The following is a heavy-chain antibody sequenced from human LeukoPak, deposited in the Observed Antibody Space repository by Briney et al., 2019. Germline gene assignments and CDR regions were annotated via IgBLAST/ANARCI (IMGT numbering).Heavy chain of an antibody. J-gene: IGHJ4*02. CDR1: GGSISSSSYY. CDR2: IYYSGST. D-gene: IGHD3-10*01. V-gene: IGHV4-39*07. Sequence: SETLSLTCTVSGGSISSSSYYWGWIRQPPGKGLEWIGNIYYSGSTNYNPSLKSRVTISVDTSKNQFSLKLSSVTAADTAVYYCARGGRGRFDYWGQGTLVTVSS. CDR3: ARGGRGRFDY.